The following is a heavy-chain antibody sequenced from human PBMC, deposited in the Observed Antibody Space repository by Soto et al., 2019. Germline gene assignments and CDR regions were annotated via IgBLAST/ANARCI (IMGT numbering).Heavy chain of an antibody. CDR3: ARDGNFWSGSDY. CDR2: IYSGGST. J-gene: IGHJ4*02. Sequence: PGGSLRLSCAASGFTVSSNYMSWVRQAPGKGLEWVSVIYSGGSTYYADSEKGRFTISRHNSKNMLYLQMNSLRAEDTAVYYCARDGNFWSGSDYWGQGTLVTVSS. CDR1: GFTVSSNY. D-gene: IGHD3-3*01. V-gene: IGHV3-53*04.